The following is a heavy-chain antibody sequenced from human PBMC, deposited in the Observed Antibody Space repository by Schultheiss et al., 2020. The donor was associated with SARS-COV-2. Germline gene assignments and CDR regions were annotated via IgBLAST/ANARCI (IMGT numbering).Heavy chain of an antibody. V-gene: IGHV1-18*04. D-gene: IGHD6-13*01. Sequence: ASVKVSCKASGYTFTNYGITWVRQAPGQGLEWMGWISAYNGNTKNAQTLQDRVTMTTDTSTSTAYMELRSLRSDDTAVYYCARGPIGAAGNWDFDYWGQGTLVTVSS. J-gene: IGHJ4*02. CDR3: ARGPIGAAGNWDFDY. CDR1: GYTFTNYG. CDR2: ISAYNGNT.